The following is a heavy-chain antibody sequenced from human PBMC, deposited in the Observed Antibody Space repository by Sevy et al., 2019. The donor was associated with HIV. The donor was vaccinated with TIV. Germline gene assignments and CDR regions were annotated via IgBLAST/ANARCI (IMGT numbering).Heavy chain of an antibody. CDR3: VRDDRDGYFDY. J-gene: IGHJ4*02. CDR2: INPGSGGP. V-gene: IGHV1-2*02. Sequence: ASVKVSCKASGYTFTCYYMHWVRQAPGQGLEWMGWINPGSGGPNYAPKFQGRVTLTRDTSISTAYMELSRLKSDDTAVYYCVRDDRDGYFDYWGQGSLVTVSS. CDR1: GYTFTCYY.